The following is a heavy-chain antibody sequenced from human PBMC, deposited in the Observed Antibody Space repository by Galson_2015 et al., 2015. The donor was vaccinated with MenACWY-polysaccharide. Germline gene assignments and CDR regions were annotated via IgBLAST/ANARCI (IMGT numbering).Heavy chain of an antibody. Sequence: SVKVSCKASGYTFTNYYIHWVRQAPGQGLEWLGFINPSGGSTSCAQKFQGRVTMTRDTSTGTVYVDLSSLRSEDTAVYYCARNAASGLDYWGHGTLVTVSS. V-gene: IGHV1-46*01. CDR1: GYTFTNYY. CDR3: ARNAASGLDY. J-gene: IGHJ4*01. D-gene: IGHD3-10*01. CDR2: INPSGGST.